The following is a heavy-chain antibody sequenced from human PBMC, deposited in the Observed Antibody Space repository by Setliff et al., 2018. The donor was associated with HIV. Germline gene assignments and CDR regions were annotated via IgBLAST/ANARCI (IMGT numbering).Heavy chain of an antibody. V-gene: IGHV4-39*06. CDR3: ARTKAYTVMGFDY. CDR2: ITHSGSS. J-gene: IGHJ4*02. CDR1: GGSISSRNYY. D-gene: IGHD5-18*01. Sequence: SETLSLTCTVSGGSISSRNYYWAWIRQPPGKGLEWIGSITHSGSSWLNPSLKSRVNISVYTSKNQFTLNLSSVTAADTAVYYCARTKAYTVMGFDYWGQGTLVTVSS.